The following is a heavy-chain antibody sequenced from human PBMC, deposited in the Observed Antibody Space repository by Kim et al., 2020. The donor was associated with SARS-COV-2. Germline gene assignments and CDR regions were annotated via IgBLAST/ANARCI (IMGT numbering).Heavy chain of an antibody. V-gene: IGHV3-53*01. J-gene: IGHJ4*02. CDR3: ARVPGYSSGWGYFDY. Sequence: GGSLRLSCAASGFTVSSNYMSWVRQAPGKGLEWVSVIYSGGSTYYADSVKGRFTISRDNSKNTLYLQMNSLRAEDTAVYYCARVPGYSSGWGYFDYWGQGTLVTVSS. D-gene: IGHD6-19*01. CDR1: GFTVSSNY. CDR2: IYSGGST.